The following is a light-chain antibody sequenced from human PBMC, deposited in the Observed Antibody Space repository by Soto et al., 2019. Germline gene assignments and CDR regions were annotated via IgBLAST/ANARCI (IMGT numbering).Light chain of an antibody. CDR1: RRAVGGFKF. CDR2: EVN. V-gene: IGLV2-8*01. Sequence: QSVLNQPPSASGCTGQSGTISCTGTRRAVGGFKFVSWYQHHPGKAPRLLIYEVNKRPSGVPDRFSGSKSGNTASLTVSGLQGGEQAEYYCPSYAGSNAVIFGGGT. CDR3: PSYAGSNAVI. J-gene: IGLJ2*01.